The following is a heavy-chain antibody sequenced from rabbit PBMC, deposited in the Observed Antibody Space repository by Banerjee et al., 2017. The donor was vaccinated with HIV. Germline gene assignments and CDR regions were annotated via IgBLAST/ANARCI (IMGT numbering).Heavy chain of an antibody. J-gene: IGHJ4*01. CDR3: ARDGSGWGANFNL. CDR2: IYAGSSGGST. Sequence: QEQLEESGGGLVKPEGSLTLTCTASGFTLSSYWICWVRQAPGKGLEWIACIYAGSSGGSTYYASWAKGRFTISKTSSTTVTLQMTSLTAADTATYFCARDGSGWGANFNLWGPGTLVTVS. CDR1: GFTLSSYW. D-gene: IGHD4-1*01. V-gene: IGHV1S45*01.